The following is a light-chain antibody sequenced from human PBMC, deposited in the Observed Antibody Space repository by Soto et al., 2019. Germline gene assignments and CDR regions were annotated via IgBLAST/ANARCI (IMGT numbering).Light chain of an antibody. CDR2: AAS. Sequence: EIEMTQSRYSLSASIGARVTITCRASEGFSNYLAWFQQKPGKAPSLLIYAASTLQSGVPSRFSCSGSGTEFALSLRSLQPEDSATSFCEQSDSMPWTFGQGTKVDIK. CDR3: EQSDSMPWT. J-gene: IGKJ1*01. V-gene: IGKV1-27*01. CDR1: EGFSNY.